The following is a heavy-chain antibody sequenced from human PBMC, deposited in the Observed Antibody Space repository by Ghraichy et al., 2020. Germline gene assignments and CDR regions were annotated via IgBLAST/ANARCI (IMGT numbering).Heavy chain of an antibody. J-gene: IGHJ4*02. Sequence: GESLNISCAASGFTFSTYDIHWVRQATGKGLEWVSGIGAAGDPYYPGSVKGRFTISRENAKNSLYLQLNSLRAGDTAVYYCARARDSHCLGGICSYYFDYWGQGTLVTVSS. V-gene: IGHV3-13*05. CDR2: IGAAGDP. CDR1: GFTFSTYD. D-gene: IGHD4-23*01. CDR3: ARARDSHCLGGICSYYFDY.